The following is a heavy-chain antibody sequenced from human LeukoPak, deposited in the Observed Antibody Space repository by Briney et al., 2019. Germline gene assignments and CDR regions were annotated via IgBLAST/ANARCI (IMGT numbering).Heavy chain of an antibody. J-gene: IGHJ4*02. CDR3: AKLHGDFLPAHY. Sequence: GGSLRPSCLASGITPREFVLPWVRQGPGQGLEWVASLHYDGIKKYYAASVKGRFTISRDSSKNTLVLQMNTLRVEDTALYYCAKLHGDFLPAHYWGQGTLVTVSS. V-gene: IGHV3-30*02. D-gene: IGHD4-17*01. CDR1: GITPREFV. CDR2: LHYDGIKK.